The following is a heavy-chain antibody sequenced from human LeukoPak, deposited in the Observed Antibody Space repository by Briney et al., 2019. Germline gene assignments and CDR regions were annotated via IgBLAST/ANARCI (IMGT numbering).Heavy chain of an antibody. Sequence: GGSLRLSCAASGITFNSYTMNWVRQAPGKGLEWVSSISSSISYIYYAASVKGRFTISRDNAKNSLYLQMNRLRAEDTAVYYCARERQLERLAFGKEGSAFDYWGQGTLVTVSS. D-gene: IGHD1-1*01. J-gene: IGHJ4*02. CDR3: ARERQLERLAFGKEGSAFDY. CDR1: GITFNSYT. V-gene: IGHV3-21*01. CDR2: ISSSISYI.